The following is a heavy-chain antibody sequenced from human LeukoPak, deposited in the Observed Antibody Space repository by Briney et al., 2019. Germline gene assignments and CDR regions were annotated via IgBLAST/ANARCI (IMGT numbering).Heavy chain of an antibody. Sequence: GRSLRLSCAASRFTFSNYGMHWVRQAPGKWLEWVAVIWYDGSNKYYADSVKGRFTISRDNSKNTLYLQMNSLRAEDTAVYYCARGRGYDSGTYNYAFSDYWGQGTLVTVSS. J-gene: IGHJ4*02. CDR3: ARGRGYDSGTYNYAFSDY. CDR1: RFTFSNYG. D-gene: IGHD3-22*01. V-gene: IGHV3-33*01. CDR2: IWYDGSNK.